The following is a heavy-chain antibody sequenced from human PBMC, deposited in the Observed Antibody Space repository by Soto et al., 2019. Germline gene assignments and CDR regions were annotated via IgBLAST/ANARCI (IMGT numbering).Heavy chain of an antibody. CDR1: GFPFSNYA. V-gene: IGHV3-23*01. Sequence: GGSLRLSCAASGFPFSNYAMSWVRQAPGKGLEWVSALSGGDDTTYSADSVKGRFTVSRDNSKNTLYLQMNSLGADDTAVYYCAKESIRAAAGELDYWGQGTLVTVSS. D-gene: IGHD6-25*01. CDR2: LSGGDDTT. J-gene: IGHJ4*02. CDR3: AKESIRAAAGELDY.